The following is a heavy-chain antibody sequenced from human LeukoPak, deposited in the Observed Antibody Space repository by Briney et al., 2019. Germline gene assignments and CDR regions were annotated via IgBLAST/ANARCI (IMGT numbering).Heavy chain of an antibody. V-gene: IGHV5-51*01. CDR1: GYSFTNYW. Sequence: KDGESLKISCKGSGYSFTNYWIGWVRQMPGNGLEWMGIIYPGDSDTRYSPSFQGQVTISADKSITTAYLQWSSLKASDTAMYYCARHLRGGYSQSPFDYWGQGTLVTVSS. CDR3: ARHLRGGYSQSPFDY. D-gene: IGHD2-21*01. CDR2: IYPGDSDT. J-gene: IGHJ4*02.